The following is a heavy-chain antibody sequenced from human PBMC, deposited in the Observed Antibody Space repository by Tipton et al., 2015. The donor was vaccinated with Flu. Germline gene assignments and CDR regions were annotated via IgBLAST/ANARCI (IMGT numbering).Heavy chain of an antibody. V-gene: IGHV4-59*01. D-gene: IGHD3-10*01. J-gene: IGHJ4*02. CDR3: ATYGSGSYSNY. Sequence: TLSLTCTVSGGSISSYYWSWIRQPPGKGLEWIGYIYYSGSTNYNPSLKSRVTISVDTSKSQFSLKLSSVTAADTAVYYCATYGSGSYSNYWGQGTLVTVSS. CDR2: IYYSGST. CDR1: GGSISSYY.